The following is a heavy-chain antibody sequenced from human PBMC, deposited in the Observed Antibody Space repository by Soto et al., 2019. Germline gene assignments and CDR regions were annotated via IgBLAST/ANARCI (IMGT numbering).Heavy chain of an antibody. CDR3: AKDRNSGSNPHFDS. D-gene: IGHD1-26*01. J-gene: IGHJ4*02. Sequence: GGSLRLSCAASGFTFSNYAMSWVRQAPGRGLEWVSALGGSDGSTFYGDSVKGRFTISRDNSKNALYLQINSLRAEDTAVYYCAKDRNSGSNPHFDSWGQGTLVTVSS. V-gene: IGHV3-23*01. CDR2: LGGSDGST. CDR1: GFTFSNYA.